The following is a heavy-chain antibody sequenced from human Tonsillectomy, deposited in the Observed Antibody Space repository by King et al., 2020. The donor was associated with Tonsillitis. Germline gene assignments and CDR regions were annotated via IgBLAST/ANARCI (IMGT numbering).Heavy chain of an antibody. D-gene: IGHD3-10*01. Sequence: QLQESGPGLVKPSQTLSLTCTVSGGSISSGDYYWSWIRQPPGKGLEWIGYIYYSGSTYYNPSLKSRVTISVDTSKNQFSLKLSSVTAADTAVYYCARDQSYYYGSGSYYNRAATKTQTYYYYGMDVWGQGTTVTVSS. V-gene: IGHV4-30-4*01. CDR1: GGSISSGDYY. CDR2: IYYSGST. J-gene: IGHJ6*02. CDR3: ARDQSYYYGSGSYYNRAATKTQTYYYYGMDV.